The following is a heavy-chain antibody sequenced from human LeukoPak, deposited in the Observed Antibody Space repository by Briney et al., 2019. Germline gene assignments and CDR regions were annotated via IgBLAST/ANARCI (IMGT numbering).Heavy chain of an antibody. CDR1: GFTFSRHW. Sequence: PGGSLRLSCGASGFTFSRHWMSWVRQVPGKGLEWVANIKQDGSEKYYVDSVEGRYTISRDNAKNSLYLQMNSLRAEDTAVYFCARDQTTVGLDFWGQGTLVSVSS. D-gene: IGHD4-23*01. CDR3: ARDQTTVGLDF. J-gene: IGHJ4*02. V-gene: IGHV3-7*03. CDR2: IKQDGSEK.